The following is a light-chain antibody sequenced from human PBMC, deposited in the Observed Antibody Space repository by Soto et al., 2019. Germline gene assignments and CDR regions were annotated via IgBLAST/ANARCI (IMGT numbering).Light chain of an antibody. J-gene: IGKJ1*01. Sequence: EIVLTQSTGTLSLSPGERATLSCRASQSVSSSYLAWYQQKPGQAPRLLIYGASSRATGIPDRFSGSGSGTDFTLTMSRLEPEDFGVYYWQKYGSSHQTFGKSAKV. CDR3: QKYGSSHQT. V-gene: IGKV3-20*01. CDR1: QSVSSSY. CDR2: GAS.